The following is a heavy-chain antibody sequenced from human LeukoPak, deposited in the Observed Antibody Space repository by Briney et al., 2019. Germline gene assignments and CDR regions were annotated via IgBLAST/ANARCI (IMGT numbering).Heavy chain of an antibody. CDR2: IYTSGSP. V-gene: IGHV4-4*09. J-gene: IGHJ4*02. CDR1: GGSVSRYY. D-gene: IGHD4-11*01. Sequence: SETLSLTCSVSGGSVSRYYWDWIRQPPGKAPEWIGYIYTSGSPHYNPSHRSRVTISVDTSKNQFSLKLGSVTAADTAVYYCARHGLQTSFDYWGRGIPVTVSS. CDR3: ARHGLQTSFDY.